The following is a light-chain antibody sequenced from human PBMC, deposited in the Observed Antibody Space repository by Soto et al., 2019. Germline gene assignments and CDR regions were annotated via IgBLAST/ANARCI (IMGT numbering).Light chain of an antibody. CDR3: QQSYIPPRT. CDR1: QGIKTF. CDR2: YAS. Sequence: DIQMTQSPSSLAASVGDRVTITYRASQGIKTFLNWYQQKPGKAPKLLVYYASSLQSGVPSRFSGSGSGTEFTLTISSLQPEDFATYYCQQSYIPPRTFGQGTNLEIK. J-gene: IGKJ2*01. V-gene: IGKV1-39*01.